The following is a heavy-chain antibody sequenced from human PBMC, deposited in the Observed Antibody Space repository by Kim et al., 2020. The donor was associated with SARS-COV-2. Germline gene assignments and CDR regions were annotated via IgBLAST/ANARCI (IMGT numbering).Heavy chain of an antibody. CDR1: GFTFTTSW. Sequence: GGSLRLSCAASGFTFTTSWMTWVRQAPGKGLEWVANINLDGTTTNYVDSVKGRFTIYRDNAKNSLYLQMNILKAEDTAVYYCTRDNGYNWFDPWGQGTLVTVSS. V-gene: IGHV3-7*03. CDR3: TRDNGYNWFDP. J-gene: IGHJ5*02. D-gene: IGHD2-8*01. CDR2: INLDGTTT.